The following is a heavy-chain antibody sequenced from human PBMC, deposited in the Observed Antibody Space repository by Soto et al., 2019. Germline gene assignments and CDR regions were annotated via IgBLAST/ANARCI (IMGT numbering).Heavy chain of an antibody. D-gene: IGHD6-13*01. J-gene: IGHJ3*02. CDR1: GGTFSSYT. CDR3: ARDSKLGHAFDI. V-gene: IGHV1-2*04. CDR2: INPNCGGT. Sequence: APVKVSCKASGGTFSSYTISWVRQAPGQGLEWMGWINPNCGGTNYAQKFQGWVTMTRDESISTAYMELSRLRSDDTAVYYCARDSKLGHAFDIWGQGTMVTVSS.